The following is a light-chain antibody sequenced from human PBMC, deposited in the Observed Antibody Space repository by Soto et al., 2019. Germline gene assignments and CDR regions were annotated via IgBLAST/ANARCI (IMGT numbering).Light chain of an antibody. CDR3: QQSYSSQYT. CDR2: AAS. J-gene: IGKJ2*01. CDR1: QSISSY. Sequence: DIQMTQSPSSLSASVGDRVTITCRASQSISSYLNWYQQKPGKAPKLLIYAASSLQSGVPSRFSGSGSGTDFTLTISSLQPADFATDYCQQSYSSQYTFGQGTKLEIK. V-gene: IGKV1-39*01.